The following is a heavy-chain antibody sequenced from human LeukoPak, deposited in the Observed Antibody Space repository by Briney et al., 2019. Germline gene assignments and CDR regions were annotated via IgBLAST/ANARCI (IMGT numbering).Heavy chain of an antibody. CDR2: IYTSGST. CDR1: GGSISSGSYY. D-gene: IGHD6-6*01. V-gene: IGHV4-61*02. J-gene: IGHJ4*02. CDR3: ARGYSSSGDSDY. Sequence: PSETLYLTCTVSGGSISSGSYYWSWIRQPAGKGLEWIGRIYTSGSTNYNPSLKSRVTMSVDTSKNQFSLKLSSVTAADTAVYYCARGYSSSGDSDYWGQGTLVTVSS.